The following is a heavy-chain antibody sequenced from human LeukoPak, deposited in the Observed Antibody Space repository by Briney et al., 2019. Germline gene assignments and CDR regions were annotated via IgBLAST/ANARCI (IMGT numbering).Heavy chain of an antibody. CDR1: GGSISRYY. CDR3: ARSLPAWFGELSPPLDY. D-gene: IGHD3-10*01. J-gene: IGHJ4*02. V-gene: IGHV4-59*01. CDR2: IYYSGST. Sequence: SETLPLTCTVSGGSISRYYWSWIRQPPGKGLEWIGYIYYSGSTNYNPSLKSRVTISVDTSKNQFSLKLSSVTAADTAVYYCARSLPAWFGELSPPLDYWGQGTLVTVSS.